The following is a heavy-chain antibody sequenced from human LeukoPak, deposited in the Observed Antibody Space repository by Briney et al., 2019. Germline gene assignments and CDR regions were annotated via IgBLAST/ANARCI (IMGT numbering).Heavy chain of an antibody. Sequence: GGSLRLSCAASGFTFSSYSMNWVRQAPGKGLEWVSSISSSSSYIYYADSVKGRFTISRDNAKNSLYLQMNSLRAEDTAVYYCARDLRTYYYGSGSYYNRLPPTGGFDYWGQGTLVTVSS. V-gene: IGHV3-21*01. CDR3: ARDLRTYYYGSGSYYNRLPPTGGFDY. D-gene: IGHD3-10*01. CDR2: ISSSSSYI. CDR1: GFTFSSYS. J-gene: IGHJ4*02.